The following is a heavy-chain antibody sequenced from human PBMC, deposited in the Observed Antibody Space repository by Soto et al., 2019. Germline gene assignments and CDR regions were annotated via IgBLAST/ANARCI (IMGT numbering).Heavy chain of an antibody. CDR1: GFTGTRYS. J-gene: IGHJ4*02. CDR2: ISSTTNYI. CDR3: ARESEDLTSNFVY. Sequence: GGSLRLSCAASGFTGTRYSRNPVPQAPGKGLEWGSSISSTTNYIYYGDSMKGRFTISRDNAKNSLYLEMNSLRAEDTAVYYCARESEDLTSNFVYWGQGTLVTVSS. V-gene: IGHV3-21*06.